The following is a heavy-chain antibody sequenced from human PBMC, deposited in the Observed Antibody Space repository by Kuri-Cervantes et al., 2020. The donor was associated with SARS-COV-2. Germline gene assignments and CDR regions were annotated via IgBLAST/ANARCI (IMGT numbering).Heavy chain of an antibody. V-gene: IGHV1-69*13. D-gene: IGHD2-2*01. CDR2: IIPIFGTA. J-gene: IGHJ5*02. CDR3: ARDVSPYCTSSSCFRGKWVDP. CDR1: GGTFSSYA. Sequence: SVKVSCKASGGTFSSYAISWVRQAPGQGLEWMGGIIPIFGTANYAQKFQGRVTITADESTSTAYMELSSLRSEDTAVYYCARDVSPYCTSSSCFRGKWVDPWGQGTLVTVSS.